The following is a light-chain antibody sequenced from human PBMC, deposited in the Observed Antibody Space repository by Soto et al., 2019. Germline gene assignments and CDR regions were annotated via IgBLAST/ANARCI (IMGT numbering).Light chain of an antibody. CDR3: SSYTSSNTLV. CDR2: DVS. CDR1: SSDVGGYNY. Sequence: QSVLTQPASVSGSPGQSITISCTGTSSDVGGYNYVSWYQQHPGKAPKLMIYDVSNRPSGVSNRFSGSKSGNTASLTISGIQAEDEAEYYCSSYTSSNTLVFGGGTMLTVL. J-gene: IGLJ2*01. V-gene: IGLV2-14*01.